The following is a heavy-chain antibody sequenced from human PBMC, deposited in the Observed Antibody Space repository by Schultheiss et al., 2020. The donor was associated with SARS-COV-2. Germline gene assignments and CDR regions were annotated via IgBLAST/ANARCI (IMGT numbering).Heavy chain of an antibody. Sequence: SETLSLTCTVSGGSISSYYWSWIRQPPGKGLEWIGYIYYSGSTYYNPSLKSRVTISVDTSKNQFSLKLSSVTAADTAVYYCARQEDGYCSSTSCYGVYYYYYMDVWGKGTTVTVSS. CDR2: IYYSGST. V-gene: IGHV4-59*04. J-gene: IGHJ6*03. CDR3: ARQEDGYCSSTSCYGVYYYYYMDV. D-gene: IGHD2-2*03. CDR1: GGSISSYY.